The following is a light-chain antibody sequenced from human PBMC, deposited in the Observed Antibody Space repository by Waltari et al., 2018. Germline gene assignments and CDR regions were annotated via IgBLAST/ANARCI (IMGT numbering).Light chain of an antibody. CDR2: AGS. V-gene: IGKV1-39*01. CDR1: QSIISY. J-gene: IGKJ1*01. Sequence: DIQMTQSPSSLSASVGDRVTITCRASQSIISYLNWYQQKPGKAPKLLIYAGSSLQSGVPSRLSGSGSGTDFTLTISSLQPEDCATYYCQQSYSTPRTFGQGTKVEIK. CDR3: QQSYSTPRT.